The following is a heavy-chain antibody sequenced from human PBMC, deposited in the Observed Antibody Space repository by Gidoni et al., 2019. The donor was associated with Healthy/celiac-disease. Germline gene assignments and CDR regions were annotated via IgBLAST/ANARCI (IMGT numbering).Heavy chain of an antibody. Sequence: LQLLESGGCLVQPGGSLILSCSASGFTFSRYAMSWVRPAQGKGLEWVSAIRGSGGSTYYADSVKGRFTISRDNSKNTLYLQMNSLRAEDTAVYYCAKDRVSGYPNDAFDIWGQGTMVTVSS. V-gene: IGHV3-23*01. D-gene: IGHD3-22*01. CDR2: IRGSGGST. CDR1: GFTFSRYA. J-gene: IGHJ3*02. CDR3: AKDRVSGYPNDAFDI.